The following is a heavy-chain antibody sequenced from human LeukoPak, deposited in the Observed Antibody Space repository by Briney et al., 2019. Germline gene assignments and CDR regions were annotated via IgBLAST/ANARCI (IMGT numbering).Heavy chain of an antibody. CDR2: ISSDGHST. CDR1: GFIFSSYY. V-gene: IGHV3-74*01. D-gene: IGHD5-18*01. CDR3: VRGYSSGPGGY. J-gene: IGHJ4*02. Sequence: PGGSLRLSCAASGFIFSSYYIHWVRQAPGEGLVWISRISSDGHSTNYADSVKGRFSSSRDNARRVVYLQMNSLRVEDTAVYYCVRGYSSGPGGYWGQGILVTVSS.